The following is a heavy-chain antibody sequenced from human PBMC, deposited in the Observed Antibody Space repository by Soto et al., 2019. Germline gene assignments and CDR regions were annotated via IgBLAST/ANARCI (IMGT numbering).Heavy chain of an antibody. D-gene: IGHD6-19*01. V-gene: IGHV3-48*02. Sequence: EVQLVESGGGMVQPGGSLRVSCAASGFNLSSYSMHWVRQAPGKGLEWVSYITGSGGTIYYADTVKGRFTISRDNAKNSLSVQMNSLRDEDTAVYFCARETGLRSGGWSYYFDFWGQGTRVTVSS. CDR3: ARETGLRSGGWSYYFDF. CDR2: ITGSGGTI. CDR1: GFNLSSYS. J-gene: IGHJ4*02.